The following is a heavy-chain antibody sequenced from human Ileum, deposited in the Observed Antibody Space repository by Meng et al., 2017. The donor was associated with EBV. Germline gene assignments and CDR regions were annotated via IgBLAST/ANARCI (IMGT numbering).Heavy chain of an antibody. CDR3: AKNGEKYFEY. J-gene: IGHJ4*02. CDR2: MSDSGIT. Sequence: QVQLQESGQGLVNPSGTLSLTCAVSGGSISVINWWSWVRQSPEKGLEWIGEMSDSGITHYNPSLKSRVTISADKSNNQFSLKLTSVTSADTAVYFCAKNGEKYFEYWGQGTLVTVSS. V-gene: IGHV4-4*02. CDR1: GGSISVINW.